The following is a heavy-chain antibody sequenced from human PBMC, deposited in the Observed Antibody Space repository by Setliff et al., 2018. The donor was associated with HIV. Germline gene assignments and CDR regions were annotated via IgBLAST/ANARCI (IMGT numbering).Heavy chain of an antibody. V-gene: IGHV3-30*01. J-gene: IGHJ4*02. CDR2: MSYDGNNK. Sequence: GGSLRLSCAASGFIFSSYAMHWARQAPGKGLEWVAVMSYDGNNKYYADSVKGRFTISRDNSKNTLYLQMNSLRAEDTAVYYCARAQGEYYYDSSGRALDYWGQGTLVTVSS. CDR1: GFIFSSYA. CDR3: ARAQGEYYYDSSGRALDY. D-gene: IGHD3-22*01.